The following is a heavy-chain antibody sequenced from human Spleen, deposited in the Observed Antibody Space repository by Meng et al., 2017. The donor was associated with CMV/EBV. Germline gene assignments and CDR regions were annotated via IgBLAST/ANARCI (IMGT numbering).Heavy chain of an antibody. D-gene: IGHD6-13*01. J-gene: IGHJ4*02. CDR2: IYSGGST. CDR3: ARDGEDSSSWSLDY. V-gene: IGHV3-53*01. Sequence: SLRLSCAASGFTVSSNYMSWVRQAPGKGLEWVSVIYSGGSTYYADSVKGRFTISRDNSKNTLYLQMNSLRAEDTAVYYCARDGEDSSSWSLDYWGQGTLVTVSS. CDR1: GFTVSSNY.